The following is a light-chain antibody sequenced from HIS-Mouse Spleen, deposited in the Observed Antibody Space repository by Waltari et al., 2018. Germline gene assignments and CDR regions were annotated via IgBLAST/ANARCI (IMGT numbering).Light chain of an antibody. Sequence: SYVLTQPPSVSVAPGKTARITRGGNNIGSKSVHWYQQKPGQAPVLVGYDDSDRPSGIPERFSGSNAGNTATLTISRVEAGDEADYYCQVWDSSSDHYVFGTGTKVTVL. CDR3: QVWDSSSDHYV. V-gene: IGLV3-21*03. CDR1: NIGSKS. J-gene: IGLJ1*01. CDR2: DDS.